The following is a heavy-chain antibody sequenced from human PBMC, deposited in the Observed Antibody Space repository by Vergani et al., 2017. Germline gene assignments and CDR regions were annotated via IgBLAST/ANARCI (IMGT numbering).Heavy chain of an antibody. CDR3: AGEGVPGIAAPEHWFDP. J-gene: IGHJ5*02. Sequence: QVQLVQSGAEVKKPGASVKVSCKASGYTFTSYYMHWVRQAPGQGLEWMGIINPSGGSTSYAQKFQGRVTMTRDTSTSTVYMELGSLRSEDTAVYYCAGEGVPGIAAPEHWFDPWGQGTLVTVSS. CDR1: GYTFTSYY. D-gene: IGHD6-13*01. V-gene: IGHV1-46*01. CDR2: INPSGGST.